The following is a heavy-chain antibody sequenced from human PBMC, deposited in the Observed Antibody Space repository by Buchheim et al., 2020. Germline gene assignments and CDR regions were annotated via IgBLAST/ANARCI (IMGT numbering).Heavy chain of an antibody. CDR2: ISYDGSNK. Sequence: QVQLVESGGGVVQPGRSLRLSCAASGFTFSSYAMHWVRQAPGKGLEWVAVISYDGSNKYYADSVKGRFTISRDNSKNTLYLQMNSLRAEDTAVYYCARPFGDYPPSEGWYFDLWGRGTL. CDR1: GFTFSSYA. J-gene: IGHJ2*01. CDR3: ARPFGDYPPSEGWYFDL. D-gene: IGHD4-17*01. V-gene: IGHV3-30-3*01.